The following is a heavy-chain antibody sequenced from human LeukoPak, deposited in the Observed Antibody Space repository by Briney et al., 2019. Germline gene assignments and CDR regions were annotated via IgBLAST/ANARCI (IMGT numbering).Heavy chain of an antibody. Sequence: GGSLRLSCAAPGFTFSSNYMSWARQAPGKGLEWVSVIYSGGSTYYADSVKGRFTISRDNSKNTLYLQMSSLRAEDTAVYYCARSNYYDSSGAFDYWGQGTLVTVSS. J-gene: IGHJ4*02. V-gene: IGHV3-66*02. CDR1: GFTFSSNY. CDR3: ARSNYYDSSGAFDY. CDR2: IYSGGST. D-gene: IGHD3-22*01.